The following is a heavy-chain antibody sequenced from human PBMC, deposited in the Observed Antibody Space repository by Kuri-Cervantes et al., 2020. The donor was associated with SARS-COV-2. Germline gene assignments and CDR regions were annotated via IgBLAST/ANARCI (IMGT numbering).Heavy chain of an antibody. CDR2: ISAHNGHT. J-gene: IGHJ6*02. CDR3: ARGVSVAGGAGMDV. Sequence: ASVKVSCKASGYTFVSYDISWVRQAPGQGLEWMGWISAHNGHTNYAQKLLGRVTMTRDTSTSTVYMDLRSLRADDTAVYYCARGVSVAGGAGMDVWGQGTTVTVSS. CDR1: GYTFVSYD. D-gene: IGHD6-19*01. V-gene: IGHV1-18*01.